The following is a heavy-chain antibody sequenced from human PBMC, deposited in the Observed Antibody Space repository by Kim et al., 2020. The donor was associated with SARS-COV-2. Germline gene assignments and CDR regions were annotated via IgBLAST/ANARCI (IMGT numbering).Heavy chain of an antibody. D-gene: IGHD5-12*01. V-gene: IGHV4-39*07. CDR2: IFYTGTT. J-gene: IGHJ4*02. Sequence: SETLSLTCIVSVDSITNSDYYWGWVRQPPGKGLEWIGSIFYTGTTYSNPSLKGRVTISVDTSKDQFSLKLNSVTAADTAIYYCARGGRGEGWLQLDPLDYWGQGTLVTVSS. CDR1: VDSITNSDYY. CDR3: ARGGRGEGWLQLDPLDY.